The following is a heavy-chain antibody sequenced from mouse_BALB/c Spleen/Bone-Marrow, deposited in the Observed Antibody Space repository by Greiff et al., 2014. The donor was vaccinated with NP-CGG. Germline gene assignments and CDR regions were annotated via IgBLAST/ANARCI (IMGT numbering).Heavy chain of an antibody. D-gene: IGHD2-2*01. J-gene: IGHJ4*01. CDR1: GYTFTNYW. Sequence: VQLQQSGAELVRPGASVKLSCKASGYTFTNYWINWVKQRPGQGLEWIGNIYPSDSYTNYNQKFKDKATLTVDKSPSTAYMQLSSPTSEDSAVYYCTRRLPYAMDYWGQGTSVAVSS. V-gene: IGHV1-69*02. CDR2: IYPSDSYT. CDR3: TRRLPYAMDY.